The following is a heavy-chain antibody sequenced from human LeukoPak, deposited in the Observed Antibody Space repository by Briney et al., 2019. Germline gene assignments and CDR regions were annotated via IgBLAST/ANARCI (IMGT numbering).Heavy chain of an antibody. V-gene: IGHV3-74*01. CDR3: AITVDCRATTDCYSYFHH. J-gene: IGHJ1*01. D-gene: IGHD2-21*02. Sequence: GGSLRLSCAASGFTFSNYWMHWVRQAPGKGLVWVSRIHNDGSSTSYADSVKGRFIISRDNAKDTLYLQVNSLRAEDTAVYYCAITVDCRATTDCYSYFHHWGQGTLVTVSS. CDR1: GFTFSNYW. CDR2: IHNDGSST.